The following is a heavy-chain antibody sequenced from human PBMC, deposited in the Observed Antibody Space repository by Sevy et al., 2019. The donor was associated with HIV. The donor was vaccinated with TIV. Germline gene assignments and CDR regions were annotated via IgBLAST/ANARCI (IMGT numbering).Heavy chain of an antibody. CDR3: ARVGITMIVVVIDAFDI. V-gene: IGHV1-2*02. CDR1: GYTFTGYY. J-gene: IGHJ3*02. D-gene: IGHD3-22*01. Sequence: ASVKVSCKASGYTFTGYYMHWVRQAPGQGLEWMEWINPNSGGTNYAQKFQGRVTMTRDTSISTAYMELSRLRSDDTAVYYCARVGITMIVVVIDAFDIWGQGTMVTVSS. CDR2: INPNSGGT.